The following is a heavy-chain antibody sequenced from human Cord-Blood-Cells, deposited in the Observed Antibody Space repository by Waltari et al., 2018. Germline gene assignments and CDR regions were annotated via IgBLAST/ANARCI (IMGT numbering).Heavy chain of an antibody. V-gene: IGHV1-69*01. CDR3: ARDEVGSIAARPDVGFDY. D-gene: IGHD6-6*01. Sequence: QVQLVQSGAEVKKSGSSVKVSCKASGGTFSSYAISWGRPAPGQGLGWMGGIIPIFGTANYAQKFQGRVTITADESTSTAYMELSSLRSEDTAVYYCARDEVGSIAARPDVGFDYWGQGTLVTVSS. CDR1: GGTFSSYA. J-gene: IGHJ4*02. CDR2: IIPIFGTA.